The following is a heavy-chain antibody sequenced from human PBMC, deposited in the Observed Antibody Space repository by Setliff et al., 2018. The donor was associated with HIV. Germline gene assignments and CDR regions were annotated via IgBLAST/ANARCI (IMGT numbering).Heavy chain of an antibody. CDR3: ARHRDPPGTSWIFYYYYMDL. CDR2: IYTSGST. V-gene: IGHV4-61*02. Sequence: SETLSLTWRVSGGSISSGSYYWSWIRQPAGKGLEWIGRIYTSGSTNYNPSLESRVTISVATSKNQLYLRLTSVTAADTGVYYCARHRDPPGTSWIFYYYYMDLWGGGTTGTGS. D-gene: IGHD6-13*01. J-gene: IGHJ6*03. CDR1: GGSISSGSYY.